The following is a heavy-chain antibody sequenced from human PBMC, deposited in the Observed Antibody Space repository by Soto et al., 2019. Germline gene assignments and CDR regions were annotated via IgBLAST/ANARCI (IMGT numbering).Heavy chain of an antibody. Sequence: PSETLSLTCTVSGGSISSYYWSWIRQPPGKGLEWIGYIYYSGSTNYNPSNKSRVTISVGTSKNQFSLKLSSVTAADTAVYYCARDVATTDYYYYGMDVWGQGTTVTVSS. J-gene: IGHJ6*02. D-gene: IGHD5-12*01. CDR2: IYYSGST. CDR1: GGSISSYY. V-gene: IGHV4-59*01. CDR3: ARDVATTDYYYYGMDV.